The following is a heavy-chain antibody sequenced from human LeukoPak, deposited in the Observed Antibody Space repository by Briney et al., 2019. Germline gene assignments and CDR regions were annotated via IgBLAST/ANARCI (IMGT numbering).Heavy chain of an antibody. CDR3: ARVAAAGYFDY. Sequence: GGSLRLSCAASGFTVSSNYMSWVRQAPGKGLEWVSVIYSGGSTYYADSVKGPFTISRDNSKNTLYLQMNSLRAEDTAVYYCARVAAAGYFDYWGQGTLVTVSS. CDR1: GFTVSSNY. D-gene: IGHD6-13*01. CDR2: IYSGGST. V-gene: IGHV3-53*01. J-gene: IGHJ4*02.